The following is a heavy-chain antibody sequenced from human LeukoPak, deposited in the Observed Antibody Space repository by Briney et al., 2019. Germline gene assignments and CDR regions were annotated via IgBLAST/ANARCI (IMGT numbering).Heavy chain of an antibody. CDR3: ARERITMVRGVIGYYYYYYMDV. V-gene: IGHV1-69*13. J-gene: IGHJ6*03. CDR2: IIPIFGTA. Sequence: SVKVSCKASGGTFSSYAISWVRQAPGQGLEWMGGIIPIFGTANYAQKFQGRVTITADESTSTAYMELSSLRSEDTAVYYCARERITMVRGVIGYYYYYYMDVWGKGTTVTISS. D-gene: IGHD3-10*01. CDR1: GGTFSSYA.